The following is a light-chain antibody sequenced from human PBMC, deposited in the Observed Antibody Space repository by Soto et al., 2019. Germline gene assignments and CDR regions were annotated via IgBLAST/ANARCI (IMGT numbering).Light chain of an antibody. CDR1: QSISSW. J-gene: IGKJ1*01. CDR2: KAS. CDR3: QQYNSYWT. Sequence: DIQMTQSPSTLSASVGDRVTITCRASQSISSWLAWYQQKPGKAPKLLIYKASSLESGVPSRFSGSGSGTEFTLTIISLQPDDFATYYCQQYNSYWTFGQWTKVEIK. V-gene: IGKV1-5*03.